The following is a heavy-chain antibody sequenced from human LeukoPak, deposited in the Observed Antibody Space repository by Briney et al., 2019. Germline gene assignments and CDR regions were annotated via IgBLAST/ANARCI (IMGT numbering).Heavy chain of an antibody. J-gene: IGHJ6*03. CDR1: GGSISSYY. CDR2: IYYSGST. CDR3: ARGPGYCSSTSCYGLYMDV. Sequence: SETLSLTCTVSGGSISSYYWSWIRQPPGKGLEWIGYIYYSGSTNYNPSLKSRVTISVDTSKNQFSLKLSSVTAADTAVYYCARGPGYCSSTSCYGLYMDVWGKGTTVTISS. D-gene: IGHD2-2*01. V-gene: IGHV4-59*08.